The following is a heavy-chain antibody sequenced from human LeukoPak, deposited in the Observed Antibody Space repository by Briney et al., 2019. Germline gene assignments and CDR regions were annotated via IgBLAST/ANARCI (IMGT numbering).Heavy chain of an antibody. Sequence: GASVKVSCKASGYTFTGYYMHWVRQAPGQGLEWMGWINPNSGGTNYAQKLQGRVTMTTDTSTSTAYMELRSLRSDDTAVYYCARDRWERVAAAGADYWGQGTLVTVSS. CDR3: ARDRWERVAAAGADY. D-gene: IGHD6-13*01. V-gene: IGHV1-2*02. CDR1: GYTFTGYY. CDR2: INPNSGGT. J-gene: IGHJ4*02.